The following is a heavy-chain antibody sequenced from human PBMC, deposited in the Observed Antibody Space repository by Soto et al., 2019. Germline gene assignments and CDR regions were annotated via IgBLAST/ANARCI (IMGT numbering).Heavy chain of an antibody. CDR1: GGSISSGGYS. CDR3: AICWGRRVDY. CDR2: IYHSGST. Sequence: SETLSLTCAVSGGSISSGGYSWSWIRQPPGKGLEWIGYIYHSGSTYYNPSLKSRVTISVDRSKNQFSLKLSSVTAADTAVYYSAICWGRRVDYWGQGTLVTVSS. J-gene: IGHJ4*02. V-gene: IGHV4-30-2*01. D-gene: IGHD7-27*01.